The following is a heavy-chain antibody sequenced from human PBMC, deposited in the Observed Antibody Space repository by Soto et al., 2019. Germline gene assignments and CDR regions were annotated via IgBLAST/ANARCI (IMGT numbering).Heavy chain of an antibody. CDR2: IYTSGST. CDR3: AKAQSYGASWLDY. CDR1: GGSISSYY. V-gene: IGHV4-4*07. Sequence: QVQLQESGPGLVKPSETLSLTCTVSGGSISSYYWNWIRQPAGKGLEWIGRIYTSGSTNYNPSLKRRNTMSVDTSENQFSLNLRSVTAAATAVYYCAKAQSYGASWLDYWGQGTLFSVSS. D-gene: IGHD2-2*01. J-gene: IGHJ4*02.